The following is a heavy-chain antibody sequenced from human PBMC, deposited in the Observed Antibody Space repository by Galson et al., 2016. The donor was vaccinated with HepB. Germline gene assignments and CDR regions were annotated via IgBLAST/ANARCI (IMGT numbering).Heavy chain of an antibody. J-gene: IGHJ6*02. D-gene: IGHD6-19*01. CDR2: IYYSGST. V-gene: IGHV4-59*01. CDR3: ARVHRTYSSGPPVDYYYYYGMDV. Sequence: ETLSLTCTVSGGSISSYYWSWIRQPPGKGLEWIGYIYYSGSTNYNPSLKSRVTISVDTSKNQFSLKLSSVTAADTAVYYCARVHRTYSSGPPVDYYYYYGMDVWGQGTTVTVSS. CDR1: GGSISSYY.